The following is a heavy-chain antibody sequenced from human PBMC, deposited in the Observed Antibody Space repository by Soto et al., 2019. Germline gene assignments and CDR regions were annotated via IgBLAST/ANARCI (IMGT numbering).Heavy chain of an antibody. D-gene: IGHD5-12*01. CDR2: IIPIFGTA. V-gene: IGHV1-69*12. J-gene: IGHJ2*01. CDR1: GGTFSSYT. CDR3: ARGNHRWLQLWYFDL. Sequence: QVQLVQSGAEVKKPGSSVTVSCKASGGTFSSYTISWVRQAPGQGLEWMGGIIPIFGTANYAQKLQGRVTITEDESTSTAYMELSRLRSEDTAVYYCARGNHRWLQLWYFDLWGRGTLVTVSS.